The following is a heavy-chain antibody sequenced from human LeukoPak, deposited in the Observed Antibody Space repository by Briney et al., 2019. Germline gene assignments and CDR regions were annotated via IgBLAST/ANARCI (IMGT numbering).Heavy chain of an antibody. CDR3: ALIRSWFAFKWFDP. J-gene: IGHJ5*02. CDR2: ISGNDDK. D-gene: IGHD3-10*01. V-gene: IGHV2-5*01. Sequence: SGPTLVNPTQTLTLTCTFSGFSLSTSGVGVGWIRQPPGKALEWLALISGNDDKRYSPSLRSRLTITKDTSKNQVVLTMTNMDPVDTATYYCALIRSWFAFKWFDPWGQGTLVTVSS. CDR1: GFSLSTSGVG.